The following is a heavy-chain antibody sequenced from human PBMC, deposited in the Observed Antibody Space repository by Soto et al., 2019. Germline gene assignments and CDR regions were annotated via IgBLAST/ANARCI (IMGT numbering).Heavy chain of an antibody. CDR1: GGSITSNNW. CDR3: ARGFGHTSSWYCDL. V-gene: IGHV4-4*02. Sequence: QVQLQESGPGLVKPSGTLSLTCAVSGGSITSNNWWSWVRQPPGKGLEWIGEIYYSGNTNYNPSLRGRVSMSVDKSQNQFSLWVTSVTAADTAVYYCARGFGHTSSWYCDLWGQGILITVAS. CDR2: IYYSGNT. D-gene: IGHD6-13*01. J-gene: IGHJ4*02.